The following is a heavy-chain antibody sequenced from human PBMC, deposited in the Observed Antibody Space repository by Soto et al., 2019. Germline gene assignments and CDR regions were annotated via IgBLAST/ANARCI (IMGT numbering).Heavy chain of an antibody. J-gene: IGHJ4*02. V-gene: IGHV1-18*04. CDR2: INPYTGGT. D-gene: IGHD2-2*01. CDR1: GYTFTGYY. Sequence: ASVKVSCKVSGYTFTGYYVLWVRQAPGQGPECMGWINPYTGGTNYAQKLQGRVTMTTDTSTSTAYMELRSLRSDDTAVYYCARDTPYCSSTSCHLLTGYLYFDYWGQGTLVTVSS. CDR3: ARDTPYCSSTSCHLLTGYLYFDY.